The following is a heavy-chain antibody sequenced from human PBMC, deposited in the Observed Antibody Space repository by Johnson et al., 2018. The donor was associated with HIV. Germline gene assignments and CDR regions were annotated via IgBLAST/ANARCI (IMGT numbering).Heavy chain of an antibody. CDR3: GGSYYYDSSGYYARNAFDI. J-gene: IGHJ3*02. Sequence: QVQLVESGGGLIQPGGSLRLSCAASGFTFSSYGMHWVRQAPGKGLEWVAFIRYDGSNKYYADSVKGRFTISRDNSKNTLYLQMNSLRAEDTAVYYCGGSYYYDSSGYYARNAFDIWGQGTMVTVSS. D-gene: IGHD3-22*01. V-gene: IGHV3-30*02. CDR2: IRYDGSNK. CDR1: GFTFSSYG.